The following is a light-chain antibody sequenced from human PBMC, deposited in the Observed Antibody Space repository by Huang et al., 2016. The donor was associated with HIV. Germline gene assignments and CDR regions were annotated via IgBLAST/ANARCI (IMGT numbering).Light chain of an antibody. CDR3: HHYGATQWA. V-gene: IGKV3-20*01. Sequence: ELVLTQSPGTLSSSPGGAAVISCRASQSLDNGFLAWYRQKPGQAPVLLIFDASKRPSDIPDRFVGRGSGTDFSLTISGLDPEDFAFYFCHHYGATQWAFGRGTRVEMK. CDR1: QSLDNGF. J-gene: IGKJ1*01. CDR2: DAS.